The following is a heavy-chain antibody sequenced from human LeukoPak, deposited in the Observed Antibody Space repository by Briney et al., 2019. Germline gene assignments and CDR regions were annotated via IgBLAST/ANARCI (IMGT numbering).Heavy chain of an antibody. CDR1: GFTFSSYG. CDR3: AKERDTAMVTIDY. J-gene: IGHJ4*02. V-gene: IGHV3-30*02. D-gene: IGHD5-18*01. CDR2: IRYDGSNK. Sequence: PGGSLRLSCAASGFTFSSYGMRWVRQAPGKGLEWVAFIRYDGSNKYCADSVKGRFTISRDNSKNTLYLQMNSLRAEDTAVYYCAKERDTAMVTIDYWGQGTLATVSS.